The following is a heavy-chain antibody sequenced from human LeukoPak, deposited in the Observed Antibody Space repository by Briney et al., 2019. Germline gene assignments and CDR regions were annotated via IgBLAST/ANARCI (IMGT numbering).Heavy chain of an antibody. CDR2: ISSISSTI. CDR1: GFTFSNYG. V-gene: IGHV3-48*01. J-gene: IGHJ4*02. CDR3: ARDPKQWLVLPYYSDY. Sequence: GGSLRLSCGASGFTFSNYGISWVRQAPGRGLKWVSYISSISSTIYYADSLKGRFTISRENAKNSLYLQMNSLRAQDTAVYYCARDPKQWLVLPYYSDYWGQGTLVTVSS. D-gene: IGHD6-19*01.